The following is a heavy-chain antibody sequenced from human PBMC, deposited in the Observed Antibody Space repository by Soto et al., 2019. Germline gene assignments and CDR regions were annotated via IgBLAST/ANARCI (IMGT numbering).Heavy chain of an antibody. J-gene: IGHJ3*02. CDR1: GFTFSSYG. Sequence: GGSLRLSCAASGFTFSSYGMHWVRQAPGKGLEWVAVIWYDGSNKYYADSVKGRFTISRDNSKNTLYLQMNSLRAEDTAVYYCARDAGWYGAFDIWGQGTMVTVSS. V-gene: IGHV3-33*08. CDR3: ARDAGWYGAFDI. D-gene: IGHD6-19*01. CDR2: IWYDGSNK.